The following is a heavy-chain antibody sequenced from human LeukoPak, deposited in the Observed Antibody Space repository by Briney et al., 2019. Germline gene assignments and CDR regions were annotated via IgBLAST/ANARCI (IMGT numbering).Heavy chain of an antibody. CDR1: GGTFSSYA. D-gene: IGHD2-21*02. V-gene: IGHV1-46*01. J-gene: IGHJ4*02. CDR3: AAYCGGDCYSGKDY. Sequence: ASVKVSCKASGGTFSSYAISWVRQAPGQGLEWMGIINPSGGSTSYAQKFQGRVTMTRDTSTSTVYMELSSLRSEDTAVYYCAAYCGGDCYSGKDYWGQGTLVTVSS. CDR2: INPSGGST.